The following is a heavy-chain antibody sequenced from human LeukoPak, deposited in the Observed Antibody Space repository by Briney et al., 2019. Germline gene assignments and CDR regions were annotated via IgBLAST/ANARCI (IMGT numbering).Heavy chain of an antibody. D-gene: IGHD2-2*01. CDR2: ISAYNGNT. CDR1: GYTFTSYG. J-gene: IGHJ5*02. Sequence: SVKVSCKASGYTFTSYGISWVRQAPGQGLEWMGWISAYNGNTNYAQKLQGRVTITADESTSTAYMELTSLRFEDTAVYYCARVVTPRYCSSPSCYWKGWFDPWGQGTLVTVSS. V-gene: IGHV1-18*01. CDR3: ARVVTPRYCSSPSCYWKGWFDP.